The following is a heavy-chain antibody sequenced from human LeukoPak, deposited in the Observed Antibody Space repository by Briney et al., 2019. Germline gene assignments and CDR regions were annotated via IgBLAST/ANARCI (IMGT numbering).Heavy chain of an antibody. J-gene: IGHJ4*02. Sequence: ASVKVSCKASGYTFTGYYMHWVRQAPGQGLEWMGRINPNSGGTNYAQKFQGRVTMTRDTSISTAYMEPSRLRSDDTAVYYCARRVGYDSSGYYYVSTGSLDYWGQGTLVTVSS. V-gene: IGHV1-2*06. CDR3: ARRVGYDSSGYYYVSTGSLDY. CDR1: GYTFTGYY. D-gene: IGHD3-22*01. CDR2: INPNSGGT.